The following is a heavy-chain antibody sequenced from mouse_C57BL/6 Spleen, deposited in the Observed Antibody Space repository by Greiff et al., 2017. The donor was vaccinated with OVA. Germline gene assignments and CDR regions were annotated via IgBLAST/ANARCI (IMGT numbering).Heavy chain of an antibody. CDR2: INPGSGGT. CDR3: ARERGYFDY. Sequence: QVQLQQSGAELVRPGPSVKVSCKASGYAFTNYLIEWVKQRPGQGLEWIGVINPGSGGTNYNEKFKGKATLTADKSSSTAYMQLSSLTSEDSAVYFCARERGYFDYWGQGTTLTVSS. J-gene: IGHJ2*01. CDR1: GYAFTNYL. V-gene: IGHV1-54*01.